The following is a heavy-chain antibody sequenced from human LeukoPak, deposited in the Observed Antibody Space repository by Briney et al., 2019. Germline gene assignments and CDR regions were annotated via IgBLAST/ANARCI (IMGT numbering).Heavy chain of an antibody. Sequence: SGGSLRLSCAASGFTFDDYAMHWVRQAPGKGLEWVSGISWNSGSIGYADSVKGRFTISRDNAKNSLYLQMNSLRAEDTALYYCAKLAEHSIDYWGQGTLVTVSS. CDR2: ISWNSGSI. CDR3: AKLAEHSIDY. CDR1: GFTFDDYA. J-gene: IGHJ4*02. V-gene: IGHV3-9*01. D-gene: IGHD1-14*01.